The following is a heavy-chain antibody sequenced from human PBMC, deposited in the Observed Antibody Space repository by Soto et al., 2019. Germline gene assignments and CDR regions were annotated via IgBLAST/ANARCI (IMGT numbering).Heavy chain of an antibody. V-gene: IGHV1-8*01. D-gene: IGHD2-2*01. CDR1: GYTFPSYD. CDR2: MNPNSGNT. J-gene: IGHJ6*02. CDR3: ARSWCQLLCHYGMHV. Sequence: ASVKVSCKASGYTFPSYDINWVRQATGQGLEWMGWMNPNSGNTGYAQKFQGRVTMTRNTSISTAYMELSSLRSEDTAVYYCARSWCQLLCHYGMHVWGQGTTVTVSS.